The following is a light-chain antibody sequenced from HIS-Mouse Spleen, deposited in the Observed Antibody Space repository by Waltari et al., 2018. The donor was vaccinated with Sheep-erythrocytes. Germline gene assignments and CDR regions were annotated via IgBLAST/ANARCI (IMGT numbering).Light chain of an antibody. V-gene: IGLV3-21*02. J-gene: IGLJ1*01. CDR1: NLGSKS. Sequence: SYVLTQPPSVSVAPGQTARITCRGNNLGSKSVHWSQQKPGQAPVLVVYDDSDRPPGIPERFSGSNSGNTATLTISRVEAGDEADYYCQVWDSSSDHPYVFGTGTKVTVL. CDR3: QVWDSSSDHPYV. CDR2: DDS.